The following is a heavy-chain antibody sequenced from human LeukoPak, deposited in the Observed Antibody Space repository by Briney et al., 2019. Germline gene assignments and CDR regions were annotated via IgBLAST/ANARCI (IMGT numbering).Heavy chain of an antibody. V-gene: IGHV1-18*04. D-gene: IGHD1-14*01. J-gene: IGHJ4*02. Sequence: ASVMVSCKASGYTFTNYGISWVRQAPGQGLEWMSWISANNGEIRYAQNFQARVTMTTDTSTTTAYMELRSLRSDDTAVYYRARVPPSAHQVFSSDYWGQGTQVTVSS. CDR3: ARVPPSAHQVFSSDY. CDR1: GYTFTNYG. CDR2: ISANNGEI.